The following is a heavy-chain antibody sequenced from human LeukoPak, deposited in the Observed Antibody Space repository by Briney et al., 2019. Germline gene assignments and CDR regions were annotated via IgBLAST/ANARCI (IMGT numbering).Heavy chain of an antibody. J-gene: IGHJ4*02. CDR2: ISYDGSNK. V-gene: IGHV3-30*18. CDR1: GFTFSSCG. D-gene: IGHD6-13*01. CDR3: AKGRSSSSYYFDY. Sequence: TGGSLRLSCAASGFTFSSCGMHWVRQAPGKGLEWVAVISYDGSNKYYADSVKGRFTISRDNSKNTLYLQMNSLRAEDTAVYYCAKGRSSSSYYFDYWGQGTLVTVSS.